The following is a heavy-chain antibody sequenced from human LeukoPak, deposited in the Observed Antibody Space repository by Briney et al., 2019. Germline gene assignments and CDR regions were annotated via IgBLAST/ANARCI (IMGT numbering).Heavy chain of an antibody. CDR2: IYYSGST. CDR1: GGSVSSGSYY. D-gene: IGHD3-3*01. V-gene: IGHV4-61*01. Sequence: SSETLSLTCTVSGGSVSSGSYYWSWIRQPPGKGLEWIGYIYYSGSTNYNPSLKSRVTISVDTSKNQFSLKLSSVTAADTAVYYCAGLGDFWSGSAGVDYWGQGTLVTVSS. CDR3: AGLGDFWSGSAGVDY. J-gene: IGHJ4*02.